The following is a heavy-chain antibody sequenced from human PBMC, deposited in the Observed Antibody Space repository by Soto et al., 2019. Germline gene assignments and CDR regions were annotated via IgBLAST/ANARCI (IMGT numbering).Heavy chain of an antibody. V-gene: IGHV1-69*02. J-gene: IGHJ6*03. CDR2: IIPILGIA. Sequence: QVRLVQSGAEVKKPGSSVKVSCKASGGTFSSYTISWVRQAPGQGLEWMGRIIPILGIANYAQKFQGRVTITADKSTSTAYMELSSLRSEDTAVYYCARGGYYGSGSYYYYFIDVWCKGTTVTVSS. D-gene: IGHD3-10*01. CDR1: GGTFSSYT. CDR3: ARGGYYGSGSYYYYFIDV.